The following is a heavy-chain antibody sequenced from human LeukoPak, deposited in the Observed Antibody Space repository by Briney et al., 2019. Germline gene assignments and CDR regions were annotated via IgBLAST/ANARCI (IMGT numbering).Heavy chain of an antibody. J-gene: IGHJ4*02. V-gene: IGHV3-11*01. Sequence: GGSLRLSCAASGSTFSDYYMSWIRQAPGKGLEWVSYISSSGSTIYYADSVKGRFTISRDNAKNSLYLQMNSLRAEDTAVYYCARDVHIVVVTAPFDYWGQGTLVTVSS. CDR2: ISSSGSTI. CDR3: ARDVHIVVVTAPFDY. CDR1: GSTFSDYY. D-gene: IGHD2-21*02.